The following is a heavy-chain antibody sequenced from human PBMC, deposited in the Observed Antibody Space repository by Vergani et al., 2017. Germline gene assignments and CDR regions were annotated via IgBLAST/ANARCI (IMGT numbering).Heavy chain of an antibody. D-gene: IGHD3-22*01. V-gene: IGHV3-13*01. Sequence: EVQLVESGGGLVKPGGSLRLSCAASGSTFSTYAMHWVRQTTRKGLEWVSTIGTTGDTYYPGSVKGRFTISREDAKNSLYLQMNSLRAGDTAVYYCARGSYYDSSGYSVFDMWGEGRMVTVSS. CDR2: IGTTGDT. CDR1: GSTFSTYA. CDR3: ARGSYYDSSGYSVFDM. J-gene: IGHJ3*02.